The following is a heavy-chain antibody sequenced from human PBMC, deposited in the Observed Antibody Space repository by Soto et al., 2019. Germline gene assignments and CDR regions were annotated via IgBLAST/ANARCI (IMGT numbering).Heavy chain of an antibody. V-gene: IGHV3-21*01. D-gene: IGHD6-13*01. CDR3: ARDLQPNFDY. CDR1: GFTFSIYG. Sequence: GGSLRLSCAASGFTFSIYGMHWVRQAPGKGLEWVSSISSSSSYIYYADSVKGRFTISRDNAKNSLYLQMNSLRAEDTAVYYCARDLQPNFDYWGQGTLVTVSS. CDR2: ISSSSSYI. J-gene: IGHJ4*02.